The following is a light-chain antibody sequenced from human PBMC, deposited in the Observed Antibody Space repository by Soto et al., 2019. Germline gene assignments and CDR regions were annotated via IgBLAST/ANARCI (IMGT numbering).Light chain of an antibody. V-gene: IGKV3D-15*01. CDR2: GAT. CDR1: QSVSSN. Sequence: EIVLTQSPGTLSLSPWERATLSCRASQSVSSNYLAWYQQKPGQAPRLLIYGATNRATGIPDRFSGSGSGTEFTLTISSLQSEDFAVYYCQQYNNWPPWTFGQGTKVDIK. CDR3: QQYNNWPPWT. J-gene: IGKJ1*01.